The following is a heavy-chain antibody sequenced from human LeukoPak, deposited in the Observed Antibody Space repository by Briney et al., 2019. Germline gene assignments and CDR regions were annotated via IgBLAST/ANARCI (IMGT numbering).Heavy chain of an antibody. J-gene: IGHJ4*02. CDR3: ATLSDHDSSGYYAY. CDR2: IIPIFGTA. Sequence: SVKVSCKASGGTFGSYAISWVRQAPGQGLEWMGGIIPIFGTANYAQKFQGRVTITADESTSTAYMELSSLRSEDTAVYYCATLSDHDSSGYYAYWGQGTLVTVSS. D-gene: IGHD3-22*01. V-gene: IGHV1-69*13. CDR1: GGTFGSYA.